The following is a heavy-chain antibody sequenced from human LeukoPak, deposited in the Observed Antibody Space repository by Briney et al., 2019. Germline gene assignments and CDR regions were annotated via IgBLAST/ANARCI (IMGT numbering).Heavy chain of an antibody. Sequence: GASVKVSCKASGYTFTSYAIQWVRQAPGQGLEWMGWINAGNGNTKYSQKLQDRVTITTDTFASTAYMELSSLRSEDTAVYYCAREHDTLSGFSFRPWGQGTLVLVSS. V-gene: IGHV1-3*01. D-gene: IGHD3-9*01. J-gene: IGHJ1*01. CDR3: AREHDTLSGFSFRP. CDR1: GYTFTSYA. CDR2: INAGNGNT.